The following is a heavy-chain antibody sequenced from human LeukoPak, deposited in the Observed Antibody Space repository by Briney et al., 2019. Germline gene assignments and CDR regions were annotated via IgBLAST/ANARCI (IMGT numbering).Heavy chain of an antibody. CDR1: GGSISSYY. CDR3: ARERQETYFDY. CDR2: IYYSGST. J-gene: IGHJ4*02. V-gene: IGHV4-59*01. D-gene: IGHD6-25*01. Sequence: PSETLSLTCTVSGGSISSYYWSWIRQPPGKGLEWIGYIYYSGSTNYNPSLKSRVTISVDTSKNQFSLKLSSVTAADTAVYYCARERQETYFDYWGQGTLVTVSS.